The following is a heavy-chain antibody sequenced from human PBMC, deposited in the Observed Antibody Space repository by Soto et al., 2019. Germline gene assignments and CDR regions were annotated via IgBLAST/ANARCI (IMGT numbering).Heavy chain of an antibody. CDR3: ARARPGSSQNAFDI. V-gene: IGHV1-18*01. Sequence: SSVEVSCKASGDPVTSDGISCVRQAAGQGLEWRGWSGAYNGNTDYGQKLQGRVTMTTDTCTSRAYMELRSLRSHDTAVYSCARARPGSSQNAFDIWGQGTMVSVSS. CDR1: GDPVTSDG. CDR2: SGAYNGNT. J-gene: IGHJ3*02.